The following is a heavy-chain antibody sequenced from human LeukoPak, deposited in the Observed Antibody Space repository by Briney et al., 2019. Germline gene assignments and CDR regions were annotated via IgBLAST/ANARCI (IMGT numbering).Heavy chain of an antibody. Sequence: GGSLRLSCAASGFTFSSYWMNWARQAPGKGLEWVASINHNXNVNXXVDXVKGRFTISRDNAKNSLYLQMSNLRAVDTAVYFCARGGGLDVWGQGATVTVSS. CDR3: ARGGGLDV. CDR2: INHNXNVN. J-gene: IGHJ6*02. CDR1: GFTFSSYW. D-gene: IGHD3-16*01. V-gene: IGHV3-7*03.